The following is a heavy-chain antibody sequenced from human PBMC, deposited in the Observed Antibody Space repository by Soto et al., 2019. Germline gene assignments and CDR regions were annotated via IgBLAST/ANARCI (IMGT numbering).Heavy chain of an antibody. CDR3: ASIPFAAAGLDY. J-gene: IGHJ4*02. CDR2: IYHSGST. Sequence: PSETLSLTCAVSGGSISSSNWWSWVRQPPGKGLEWIGEIYHSGSTNYNPSLKSRVTISVDKSKNQFSLKLSSVTAADTAVYYCASIPFAAAGLDYWGQGTLVTVSS. D-gene: IGHD6-13*01. V-gene: IGHV4-4*02. CDR1: GGSISSSNW.